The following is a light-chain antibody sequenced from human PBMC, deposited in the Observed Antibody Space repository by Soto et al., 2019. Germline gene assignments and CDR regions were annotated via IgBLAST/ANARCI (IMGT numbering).Light chain of an antibody. V-gene: IGLV2-11*01. CDR2: DVN. CDR1: AYNF. J-gene: IGLJ2*01. Sequence: QSALTQPPSVSGSPGQSVAISCTGAYNFVSWYQQHPGKAPKLIVYDVNKWPSGVPDRFFGSKSGNTASLTISGLQPDDEADYYCCSYASTFILFGGRTKVTVL. CDR3: CSYASTFIL.